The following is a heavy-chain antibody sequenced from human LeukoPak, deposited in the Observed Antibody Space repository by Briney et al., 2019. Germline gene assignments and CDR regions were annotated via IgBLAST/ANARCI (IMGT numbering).Heavy chain of an antibody. V-gene: IGHV3-NL1*01. D-gene: IGHD3-9*01. Sequence: PGGSLRLSCAASGFTFSGYGMHWVRQPPGKGLEWVSVIYSGGSTDYADSVKGRFTISRDNSKNTLYLQMNSLRVEDTAVYYCARSSHYDILTGYSEEDAFDIWGQGTMVTVSS. CDR1: GFTFSGYG. J-gene: IGHJ3*02. CDR2: IYSGGST. CDR3: ARSSHYDILTGYSEEDAFDI.